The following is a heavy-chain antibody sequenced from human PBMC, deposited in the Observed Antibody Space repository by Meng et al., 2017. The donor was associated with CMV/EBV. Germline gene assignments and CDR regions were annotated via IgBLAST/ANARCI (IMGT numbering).Heavy chain of an antibody. CDR1: GGSASSGSYY. D-gene: IGHD3-3*01. J-gene: IGHJ3*02. V-gene: IGHV4-61*01. Sequence: SETLSLTCTVSGGSASSGSYYWSWIRQPPGKGLEWIGYIYYSGSTNYSPSLKSRVTISVDTSKNQFSLKLSSVTAADTAVYYCASSVNYDFWSGDAFDIWGQGTMVTVSS. CDR2: IYYSGST. CDR3: ASSVNYDFWSGDAFDI.